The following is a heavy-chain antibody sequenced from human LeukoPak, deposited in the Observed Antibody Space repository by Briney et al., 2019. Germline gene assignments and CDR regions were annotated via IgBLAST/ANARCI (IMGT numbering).Heavy chain of an antibody. D-gene: IGHD4-17*01. V-gene: IGHV1-24*01. CDR1: GYTLTELS. Sequence: GASVKVSCKVSGYTLTELSMHWVRQAPGKGLEWMGGFDPEDGETIYAQKFQGRVTMTGDTSTDTAYMELGSLRSEDTAVYYCATDQWTVTTKDAFDIWGQGTMVTVSS. CDR2: FDPEDGET. CDR3: ATDQWTVTTKDAFDI. J-gene: IGHJ3*02.